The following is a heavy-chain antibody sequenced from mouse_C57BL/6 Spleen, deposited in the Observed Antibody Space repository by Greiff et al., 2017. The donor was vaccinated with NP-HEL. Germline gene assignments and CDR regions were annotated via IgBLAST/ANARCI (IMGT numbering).Heavy chain of an antibody. D-gene: IGHD2-10*01. CDR2: IDSSDSYT. J-gene: IGHJ2*01. Sequence: QVQLPQPGAELVMPGASVKLSCKASGYTFTSYWMHRVKQRPGQGLEWNGEIDSSDSYTNYNQKFKGKSTLTVDKSSSTTYMQPSRLTSEDSAVYYCARSYSYYFDYWGQGTTLTVSS. V-gene: IGHV1-69*01. CDR3: ARSYSYYFDY. CDR1: GYTFTSYW.